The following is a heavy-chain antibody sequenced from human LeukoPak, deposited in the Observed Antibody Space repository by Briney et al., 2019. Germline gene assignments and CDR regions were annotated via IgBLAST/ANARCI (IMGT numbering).Heavy chain of an antibody. CDR1: GGSISSISYQ. CDR3: ARGAGDPRDPLDY. J-gene: IGHJ4*02. Sequence: SQTLSLTCTVSGGSISSISYQWSWIRQPAGKGLEWIGRTYSSGSTNYNPSLKSRVSISIDTSKNQFSLNLTSVTAADTAVYYCARGAGDPRDPLDYWGQGTLVTVSS. V-gene: IGHV4-61*02. D-gene: IGHD3-10*01. CDR2: TYSSGST.